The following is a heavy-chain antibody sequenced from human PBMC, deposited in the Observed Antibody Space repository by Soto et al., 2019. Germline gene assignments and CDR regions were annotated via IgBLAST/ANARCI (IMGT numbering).Heavy chain of an antibody. D-gene: IGHD3-22*01. CDR3: TRYCYESSGYYVY. CDR1: GFTFGSYA. Sequence: GGSLRLSCTGSGFTFGSYALSWVRQAPGKGLEWVGVIRSEANGGTTDYAASVKGRITTSRDDSKSIAYMEINSLQTEDTAVYYCTRYCYESSGYYVYWGQGALVTVSS. CDR2: IRSEANGGTT. J-gene: IGHJ4*02. V-gene: IGHV3-49*04.